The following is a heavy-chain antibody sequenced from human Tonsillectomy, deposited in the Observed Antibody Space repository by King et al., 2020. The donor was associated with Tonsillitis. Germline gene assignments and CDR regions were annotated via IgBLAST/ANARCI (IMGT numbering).Heavy chain of an antibody. D-gene: IGHD1-26*01. J-gene: IGHJ4*02. CDR1: GGSISSYY. CDR2: IYYSGST. Sequence: VQLQESGPGLVKPSETLSLTCTVSGGSISSYYWSWIRQPPGKGLEWIGYIYYSGSTNYNPSLKSRVTISVDTSKNQFSLKLSSVTAADTAVYYCAGGGPIVGALPGYWGQGTLVTVSS. CDR3: AGGGPIVGALPGY. V-gene: IGHV4-59*08.